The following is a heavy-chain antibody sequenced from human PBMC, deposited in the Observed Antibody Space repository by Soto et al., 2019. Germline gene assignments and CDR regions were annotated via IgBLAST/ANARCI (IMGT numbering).Heavy chain of an antibody. V-gene: IGHV3-23*01. D-gene: IGHD3-10*01. CDR2: ISGSGGST. Sequence: GGSLRLSCAASGFTFSSYAMSWVRQAPGKGPEWVSAISGSGGSTYYADSVKGRFTISRDNSKNTLYLQMNSLRAEDTAVYYCAKGSRGGYYYGSGSRDNYYYGMDVWGQGTTVTVSS. CDR1: GFTFSSYA. J-gene: IGHJ6*02. CDR3: AKGSRGGYYYGSGSRDNYYYGMDV.